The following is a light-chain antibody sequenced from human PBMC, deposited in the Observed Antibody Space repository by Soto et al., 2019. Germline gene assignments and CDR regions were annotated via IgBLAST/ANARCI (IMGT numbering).Light chain of an antibody. J-gene: IGKJ4*01. Sequence: DIVLTQSPGTLSLSPVGRATLSCRASQSVSSSYLAWYQQKPGQAPRLLIYGASSRATGIPDRFSGSGSGTDFTLTISRLEPEDFAVYYCQQRSNWPKLTFGGGTKVDIK. CDR3: QQRSNWPKLT. V-gene: IGKV3D-20*02. CDR2: GAS. CDR1: QSVSSSY.